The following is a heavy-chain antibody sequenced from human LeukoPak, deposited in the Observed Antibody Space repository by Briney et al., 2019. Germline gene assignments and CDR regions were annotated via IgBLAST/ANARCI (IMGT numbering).Heavy chain of an antibody. CDR2: IYSGGST. Sequence: GGSLRLSCAASGFTVSSNYMSWVRRAPGKGLEWVSVIYSGGSTDYKDSVKDRFITSRDNSKNTLYLQMNSLRAEDTAVYYCAKEMATMNAFDIWGQGTMVTISS. V-gene: IGHV3-66*01. CDR3: AKEMATMNAFDI. CDR1: GFTVSSNY. J-gene: IGHJ3*02. D-gene: IGHD5-24*01.